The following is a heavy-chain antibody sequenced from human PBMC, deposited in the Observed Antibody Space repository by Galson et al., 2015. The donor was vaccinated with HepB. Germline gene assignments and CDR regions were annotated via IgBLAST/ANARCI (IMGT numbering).Heavy chain of an antibody. J-gene: IGHJ3*02. V-gene: IGHV1-3*01. CDR3: ARPGKPRSDGAFDI. Sequence: SVKVSCKASGYTFTSYAMHWVRLAPGQRLEWMGWINAGNGNTKYSQKFQGRVTITRDTSASTAYMELSSLRSEDTAVYYCARPGKPRSDGAFDIWGQGTMVTVSS. D-gene: IGHD1-26*01. CDR1: GYTFTSYA. CDR2: INAGNGNT.